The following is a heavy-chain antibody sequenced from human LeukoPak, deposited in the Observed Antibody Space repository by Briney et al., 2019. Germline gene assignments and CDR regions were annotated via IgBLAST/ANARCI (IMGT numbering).Heavy chain of an antibody. Sequence: SQTLSLTYAISGDSVSSNSAAWNWIRQSPSRGLEWLGRTYYRSKWYNDYAVSVKSRITINPDTSKNQFSLQLSSVTAADTAVYYCARDREYYYDSSGYAYYYGMDVWGQGTTVTVSS. CDR2: TYYRSKWYN. J-gene: IGHJ6*02. CDR1: GDSVSSNSAA. V-gene: IGHV6-1*01. D-gene: IGHD3-22*01. CDR3: ARDREYYYDSSGYAYYYGMDV.